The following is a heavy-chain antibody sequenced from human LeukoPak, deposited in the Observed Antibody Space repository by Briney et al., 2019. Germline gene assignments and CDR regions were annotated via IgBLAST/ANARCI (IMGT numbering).Heavy chain of an antibody. Sequence: SETLSLTCTVSGGSISSYYWSWIRQPPGKGLEWIGYIYYSGSTNYNPSLKSRVTISVDTSKNQSSLKLSSVTAADTAVYYCARDRSIAAAGTHRFFDYWGQGTLVTVSS. D-gene: IGHD6-13*01. CDR1: GGSISSYY. J-gene: IGHJ4*02. CDR3: ARDRSIAAAGTHRFFDY. V-gene: IGHV4-59*01. CDR2: IYYSGST.